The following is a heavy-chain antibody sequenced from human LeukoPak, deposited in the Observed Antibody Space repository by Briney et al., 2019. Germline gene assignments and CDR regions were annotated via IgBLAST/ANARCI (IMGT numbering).Heavy chain of an antibody. CDR3: GRRSRSTWNYRRGDY. V-gene: IGHV4-39*01. J-gene: IGHJ4*02. CDR1: GGSIRSTTYY. D-gene: IGHD1-7*01. CDR2: IYYSGNT. Sequence: PSETLSLTCSVSGGSIRSTTYYWGWIRQPPGKGLEWIGSIYYSGNTYYSPSLMSRVTISVDTSKNQFSLKLTSVTAADTAVYYCGRRSRSTWNYRRGDYWGQGTLVTVSS.